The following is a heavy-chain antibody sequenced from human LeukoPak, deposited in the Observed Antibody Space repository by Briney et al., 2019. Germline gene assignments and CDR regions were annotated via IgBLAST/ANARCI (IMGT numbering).Heavy chain of an antibody. CDR1: GGSISTFY. V-gene: IGHV4-59*01. CDR3: ARAYSSYPYYFDS. CDR2: IYYSGTT. J-gene: IGHJ4*02. Sequence: PSETLSLTCTVSGGSISTFYWTWIRQPPGKGLEWIGSIYYSGTTNYNPSLKSRVTISVDTSKNQFFLMVSSVAAADTAVHYCARAYSSYPYYFDSWGQGTLVTVSS. D-gene: IGHD3-16*02.